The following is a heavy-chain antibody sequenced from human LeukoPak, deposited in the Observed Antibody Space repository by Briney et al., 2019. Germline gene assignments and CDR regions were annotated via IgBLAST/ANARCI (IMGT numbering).Heavy chain of an antibody. CDR2: IYYSGST. J-gene: IGHJ6*03. V-gene: IGHV4-39*01. CDR3: ARHPLRSLVVVPPAHDMDV. Sequence: PSETLSLTCTVSGGSISSSSYYWGWIRQPPGKGLELIGSIYYSGSTYYNPSLKSRVTISVDTSKNQFSLKLSSVTAADTAVYYCARHPLRSLVVVPPAHDMDVWGKGTTVTVSS. CDR1: GGSISSSSYY. D-gene: IGHD2-2*01.